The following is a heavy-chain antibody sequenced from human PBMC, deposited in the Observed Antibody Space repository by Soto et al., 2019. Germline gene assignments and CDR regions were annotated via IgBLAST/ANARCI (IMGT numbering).Heavy chain of an antibody. Sequence: QVQLQESGPGLVKPSQTLSLTCSVSGVSLTSGTYYWSWIRQHPGKGLEWIGYIFYSGSTDYNPSLNSRANISVDTSKNQFSLKLSSVTAADTAVYYCASTEDFFDYWGQGTLVTVSS. CDR2: IFYSGST. J-gene: IGHJ4*02. CDR1: GVSLTSGTYY. V-gene: IGHV4-31*03. CDR3: ASTEDFFDY.